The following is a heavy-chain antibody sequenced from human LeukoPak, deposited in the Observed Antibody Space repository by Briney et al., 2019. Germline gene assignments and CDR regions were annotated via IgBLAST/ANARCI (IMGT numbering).Heavy chain of an antibody. CDR3: AREDTAMYFDY. CDR1: GYTFTGYY. J-gene: IGHJ4*02. D-gene: IGHD5-18*01. V-gene: IGHV1-2*02. CDR2: INPNSGGT. Sequence: ASVKVSCKASGYTFTGYYMHWVRQAPGQGLEWMGWINPNSGGTNYAETFQGRVNMTRDTSISTAYMELSRLRSDDTAVYYCAREDTAMYFDYGGRGTLVTVSS.